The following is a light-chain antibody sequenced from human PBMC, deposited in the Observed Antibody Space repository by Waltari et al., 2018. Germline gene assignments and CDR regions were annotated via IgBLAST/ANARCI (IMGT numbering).Light chain of an antibody. Sequence: SVVLSQPPSVSAAPGQTATLSCGKNNIEKTYVQGYQQRPGQAPELVVYDDTDRPAGIPGRFSGSSSGNTATLTSSRVEAGDEADYYCQVWDSDSDHVLFGGGTRLTVL. CDR3: QVWDSDSDHVL. CDR2: DDT. J-gene: IGLJ2*01. CDR1: NIEKTY. V-gene: IGLV3-21*02.